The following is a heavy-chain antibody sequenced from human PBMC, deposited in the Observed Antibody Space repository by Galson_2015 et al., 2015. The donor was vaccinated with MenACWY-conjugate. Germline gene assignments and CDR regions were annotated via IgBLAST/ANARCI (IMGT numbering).Heavy chain of an antibody. CDR3: AQGDVFDF. Sequence: PALVLHTQTLTLPCTFSGLSLSTSGVGAGWIRQPPRKARERLALIDWHDDKRYSPSLKNRLTITKVTSKNQVVLTMTNMDPVDRASYYFAQGDVFDFWGQGTLVTVSS. CDR1: GLSLSTSGVG. V-gene: IGHV2-5*01. CDR2: IDWHDDK. J-gene: IGHJ3*01.